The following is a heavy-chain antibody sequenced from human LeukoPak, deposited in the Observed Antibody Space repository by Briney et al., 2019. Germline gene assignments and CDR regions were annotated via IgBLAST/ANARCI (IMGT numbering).Heavy chain of an antibody. CDR2: MNPNSGNT. J-gene: IGHJ4*02. CDR3: AMRNGSGSLYFDY. V-gene: IGHV1-8*02. CDR1: GYTFTGYY. D-gene: IGHD3-10*01. Sequence: GASVKVSCKASGYTFTGYYMHWVRQATGQGLEWMGWMNPNSGNTGYAQKFQGRVTMTRNTSISTAYMELSSLRSEDTAVYYCAMRNGSGSLYFDYWGQGTLVTVSS.